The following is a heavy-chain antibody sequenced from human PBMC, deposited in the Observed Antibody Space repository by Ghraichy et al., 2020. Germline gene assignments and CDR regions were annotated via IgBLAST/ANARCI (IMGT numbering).Heavy chain of an antibody. V-gene: IGHV3-23*01. Sequence: GGSLRLSCVASGFTFSSFAMHWVRRAPGKGLEWVSTIGRSGAETNYAVSVKGRFTVSRDNSKNTLSLQMNSLRGEDTAIYYCAKTKDFYARSYYFDHWGKGTNVNVSS. D-gene: IGHD2/OR15-2a*01. CDR2: IGRSGAET. J-gene: IGHJ4*02. CDR3: AKTKDFYARSYYFDH. CDR1: GFTFSSFA.